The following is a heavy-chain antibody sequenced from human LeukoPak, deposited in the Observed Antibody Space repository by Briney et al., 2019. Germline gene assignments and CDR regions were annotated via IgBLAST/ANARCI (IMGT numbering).Heavy chain of an antibody. CDR3: ARSDGSSSWDHDY. D-gene: IGHD6-6*01. CDR1: GGSISSSSYY. Sequence: SETLSLTCTVSGGSISSSSYYWGWIRQPPGKGLEWIGSIYYSGSTYYNPSLKSRVTISVDTSKNQFSLKLSPVTAADTAVYYCARSDGSSSWDHDYWGQGTLVTVSS. CDR2: IYYSGST. V-gene: IGHV4-39*01. J-gene: IGHJ4*02.